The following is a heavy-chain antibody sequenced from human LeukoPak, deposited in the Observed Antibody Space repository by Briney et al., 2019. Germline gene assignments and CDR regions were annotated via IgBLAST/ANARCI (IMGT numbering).Heavy chain of an antibody. CDR1: GFDVSRNY. CDR3: AKSRLVSGTYRNYSYYYDMDV. CDR2: IYSGGNT. V-gene: IGHV3-53*01. Sequence: GGSLRLSCAASGFDVSRNYMNWVRQAPGKGLEWVSAIYSGGNTYYADSVKGRFTISRDNAKNSLYLQMNSLRAEDTAVYYCAKSRLVSGTYRNYSYYYDMDVWGQGTTVTVSS. D-gene: IGHD3-16*02. J-gene: IGHJ6*02.